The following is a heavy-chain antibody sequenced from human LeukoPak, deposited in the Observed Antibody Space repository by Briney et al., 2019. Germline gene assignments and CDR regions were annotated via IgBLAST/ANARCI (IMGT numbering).Heavy chain of an antibody. CDR2: INHSGST. J-gene: IGHJ4*02. CDR3: ARRGHDYGDYYFDY. CDR1: GGSFSGYY. Sequence: SETLSLTCAVCGGSFSGYYWSWIRQPPGKGLEWIGEINHSGSTNYNPSLKSRVTISVDTSKNQFSLKLSSVTAADTAVYYCARRGHDYGDYYFDYWGQGTLVTVSS. D-gene: IGHD4-17*01. V-gene: IGHV4-34*01.